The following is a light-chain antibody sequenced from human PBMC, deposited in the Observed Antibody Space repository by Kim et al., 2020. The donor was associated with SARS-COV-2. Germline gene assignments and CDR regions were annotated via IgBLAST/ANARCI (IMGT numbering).Light chain of an antibody. Sequence: GQSITLSCTGSGSDVGNYSHVYWHQQYPGKAPKIMIYDVTKRPSGVSNRFSGSKSGNTASLTISGLQAEDEADYYCSSYTSTNTLVFGGGTQLTVL. CDR1: GSDVGNYSH. CDR3: SSYTSTNTLV. CDR2: DVT. V-gene: IGLV2-14*04. J-gene: IGLJ2*01.